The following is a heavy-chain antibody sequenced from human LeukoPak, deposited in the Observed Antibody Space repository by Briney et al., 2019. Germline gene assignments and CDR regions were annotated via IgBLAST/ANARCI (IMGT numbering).Heavy chain of an antibody. J-gene: IGHJ4*02. D-gene: IGHD1-26*01. Sequence: GGSLRLSCAASGFTFSSYSMNWVRQAPGKGLEWVSSISSSSSYIYYADSVMGRFTISRDNAKNSLYLQMNSLRAEDTAVYYCARDRGIVGAMSYFDYWGQGTLVTVSS. CDR1: GFTFSSYS. V-gene: IGHV3-21*01. CDR3: ARDRGIVGAMSYFDY. CDR2: ISSSSSYI.